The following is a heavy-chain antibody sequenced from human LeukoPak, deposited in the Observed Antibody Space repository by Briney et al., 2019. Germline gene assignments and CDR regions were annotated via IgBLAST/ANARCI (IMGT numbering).Heavy chain of an antibody. CDR1: GFTFSDYY. J-gene: IGHJ3*02. CDR3: ARGLGYCSGGSCPRRAFDI. D-gene: IGHD2-15*01. CDR2: ISSTGSTI. V-gene: IGHV3-11*01. Sequence: GGSLRLSCAASGFTFSDYYMSWIRQAPGKGLEWVSFISSTGSTIYYANSVKGRFTISRDNAKNSVNLQMNSLRAEDTAVYYCARGLGYCSGGSCPRRAFDIRGQGTVVTVSS.